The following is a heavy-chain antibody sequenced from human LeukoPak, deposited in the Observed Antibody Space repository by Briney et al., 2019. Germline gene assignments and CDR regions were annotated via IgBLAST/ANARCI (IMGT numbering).Heavy chain of an antibody. CDR3: ARDFVVVAATSPLSDY. Sequence: GASVKVSCKASGYTFTSYGISWVRQAPGQGLEWMGWISAYNGNTNYAQKLQGRVTMTTDTSTSTAYMELRSLRSDDTAVYYCARDFVVVAATSPLSDYWGQGTLVTVSS. CDR1: GYTFTSYG. J-gene: IGHJ4*02. V-gene: IGHV1-18*01. CDR2: ISAYNGNT. D-gene: IGHD2-15*01.